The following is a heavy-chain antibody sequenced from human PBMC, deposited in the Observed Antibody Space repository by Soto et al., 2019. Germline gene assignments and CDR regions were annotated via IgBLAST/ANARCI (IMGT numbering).Heavy chain of an antibody. D-gene: IGHD2-15*01. CDR1: GYSFTSYW. CDR3: ARHEGNLGSWSDVCYGMDV. CDR2: IYPGDSDT. V-gene: IGHV5-51*01. J-gene: IGHJ6*01. Sequence: GESLKISCKGSGYSFTSYWIGWVRQMPGKGLEWMGIIYPGDSDTRYSPSFQGQVTISADKSISTAYLQWSSLKASDTAMYYCARHEGNLGSWSDVCYGMDVCGQGSTDIVSA.